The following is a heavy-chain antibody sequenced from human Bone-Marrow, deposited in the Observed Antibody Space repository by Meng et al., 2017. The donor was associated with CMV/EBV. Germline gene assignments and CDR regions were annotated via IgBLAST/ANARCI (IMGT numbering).Heavy chain of an antibody. CDR2: INHSGST. CDR1: GGSFSGYY. Sequence: QWPLRQWGAGLLKPSETLSLTCAVYGGSFSGYYWSWIRQPPGKGLEWIGEINHSGSTNYNPSLKSRVTISVDTSKNQFSLKLSSVTAADTAVYYCARGRTAAGATTTTFDYWGQGTLVTVSS. J-gene: IGHJ4*02. CDR3: ARGRTAAGATTTTFDY. V-gene: IGHV4-34*01. D-gene: IGHD6-13*01.